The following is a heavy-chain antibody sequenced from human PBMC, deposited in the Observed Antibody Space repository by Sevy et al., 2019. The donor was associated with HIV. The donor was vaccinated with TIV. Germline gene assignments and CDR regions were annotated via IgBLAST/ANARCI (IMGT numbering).Heavy chain of an antibody. J-gene: IGHJ6*02. CDR1: GFTFNTYA. V-gene: IGHV3-23*01. D-gene: IGHD3-22*01. Sequence: GGSLRLSCAASGFTFNTYAMSWVRQAPGKGLEWVSDLSGSGRDTYYADSVKGRFTNSGDNSKNTVYLQMNSLRAEDTAVYYCAKDAYYYNSSGYSMSQWYYGMDVWGQGTTVTVSS. CDR3: AKDAYYYNSSGYSMSQWYYGMDV. CDR2: LSGSGRDT.